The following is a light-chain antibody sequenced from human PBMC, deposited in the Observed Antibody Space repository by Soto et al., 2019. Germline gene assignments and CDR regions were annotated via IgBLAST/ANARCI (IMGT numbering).Light chain of an antibody. CDR1: QSFSGDY. J-gene: IGKJ4*01. CDR3: QQYGSSPLT. Sequence: EIVLTQSPGTLSLSSGERATLSCRASQSFSGDYLAWYQQKPGQAPRLLIYGASKRATGIPDRFSGSGSGTDFTLTISRLEPEDFAVYYCQQYGSSPLTFGGGTKVDIK. CDR2: GAS. V-gene: IGKV3-20*01.